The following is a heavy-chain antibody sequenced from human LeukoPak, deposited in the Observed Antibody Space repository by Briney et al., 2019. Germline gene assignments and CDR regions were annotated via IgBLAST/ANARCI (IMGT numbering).Heavy chain of an antibody. V-gene: IGHV3-74*01. J-gene: IGHJ4*02. CDR2: TNTDGSST. CDR3: VPTDSSGLD. Sequence: GGSLRLSCEASGFTFSHYWMHWVRQTPGKGLVWVLRTNTDGSSTSYVDSVKGRFTISRDNAKNTMYLQMNSLRAEDTAMYYCVPTDSSGLDWGQGTLVTVSS. D-gene: IGHD3-22*01. CDR1: GFTFSHYW.